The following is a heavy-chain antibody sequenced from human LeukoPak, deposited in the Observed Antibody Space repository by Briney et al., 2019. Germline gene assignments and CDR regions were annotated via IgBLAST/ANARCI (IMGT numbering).Heavy chain of an antibody. CDR2: IYYGGST. D-gene: IGHD2-15*01. J-gene: IGHJ4*02. CDR1: DGSISSYF. Sequence: PSETLSLTCSVSDGSISSYFWSWIRQPPGKGLEWIGYIYYGGSTNYNPSLKSRVSMSVDTSQNQFSLRLSSVTAADTAVYYCAREYCSGGSCYGQLDYWGQGTLVTVSS. V-gene: IGHV4-59*01. CDR3: AREYCSGGSCYGQLDY.